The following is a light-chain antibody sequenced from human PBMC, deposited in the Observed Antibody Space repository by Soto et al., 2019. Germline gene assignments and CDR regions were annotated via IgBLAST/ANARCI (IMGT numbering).Light chain of an antibody. CDR3: QQYNSYPKT. J-gene: IGKJ1*01. CDR2: DAS. V-gene: IGKV1-5*01. CDR1: QSISSW. Sequence: DIQMTQSPSTLSASVGYRVTITCRASQSISSWLAWYQQKPGKAPKLLIYDASSLESGVPSRFSGSGSATEFTLTISSLQPDDFATYYCQQYNSYPKTFGQGTKGDIK.